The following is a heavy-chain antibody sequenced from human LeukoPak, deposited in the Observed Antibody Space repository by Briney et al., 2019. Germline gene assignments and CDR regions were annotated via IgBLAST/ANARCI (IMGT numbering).Heavy chain of an antibody. J-gene: IGHJ4*02. CDR2: IWFDGRNK. CDR1: GFTFSNYG. Sequence: PGGSLRLSCAASGFTFSNYGMHWVRQAPGKGLEWVALIWFDGRNKFHADSVKGRFTISRDNSKNTLFLQMNSLRAEDTAVYYCARDWGPIAVSGGPGYWGQGALVTVSS. V-gene: IGHV3-33*01. D-gene: IGHD6-19*01. CDR3: ARDWGPIAVSGGPGY.